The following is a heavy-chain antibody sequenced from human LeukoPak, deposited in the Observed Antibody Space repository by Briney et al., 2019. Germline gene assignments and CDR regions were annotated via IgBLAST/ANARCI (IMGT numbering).Heavy chain of an antibody. J-gene: IGHJ4*02. D-gene: IGHD1-26*01. CDR1: GYTFTNSW. CDR3: ARPATGVSPSGAIDF. CDR2: IWPGGSDT. Sequence: GESLKISCKASGYTFTNSWIGGVRQKPGKGLEWMGIIWPGGSDTRYSPSFQGQVTISADKSITTAYLQWSSLKASDTAMYYCARPATGVSPSGAIDFWGQGTQVTVSS. V-gene: IGHV5-51*01.